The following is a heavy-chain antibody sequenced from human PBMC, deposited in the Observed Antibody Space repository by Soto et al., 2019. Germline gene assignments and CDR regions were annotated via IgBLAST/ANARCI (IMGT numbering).Heavy chain of an antibody. D-gene: IGHD3-22*01. Sequence: SETLSLTCSVSGDPISNSRFYWAWIRQPPGEGLEWIGSIYHTGNAYYNPSLKSRVTISVDTSKNQFSLKLTSVTAADAALYYCARDFFDSSDYTTNWFDPWGQGTLVT. CDR3: ARDFFDSSDYTTNWFDP. J-gene: IGHJ5*02. CDR2: IYHTGNA. CDR1: GDPISNSRFY. V-gene: IGHV4-39*01.